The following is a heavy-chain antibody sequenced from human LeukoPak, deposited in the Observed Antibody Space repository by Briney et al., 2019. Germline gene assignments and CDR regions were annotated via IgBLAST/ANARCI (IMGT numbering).Heavy chain of an antibody. CDR1: GFTFSSYS. V-gene: IGHV3-21*01. Sequence: GGSLRLSCAASGFTFSSYSMNWVRQAPGKGLEWVSSISSSSSYIYYADSVKGRFTISRDNAKNSLYLQMNSLRAEDTAVYYCARAIAVAGTNYWGQGTLVTVSS. J-gene: IGHJ4*02. D-gene: IGHD6-19*01. CDR2: ISSSSSYI. CDR3: ARAIAVAGTNY.